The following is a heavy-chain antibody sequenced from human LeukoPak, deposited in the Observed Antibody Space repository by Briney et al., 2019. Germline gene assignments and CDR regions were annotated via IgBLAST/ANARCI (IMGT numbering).Heavy chain of an antibody. Sequence: ASVKVSCKASGYTFTSYGISWVRQAPGQGLEWMGWISAYNGNTNYAQKLQGRVTMTTDTSTSTAYMELRSLRSDDTAVYYCARDRSSYYGSGSYFPVDYWGQGTLVTVSS. D-gene: IGHD3-10*01. CDR2: ISAYNGNT. J-gene: IGHJ4*02. CDR3: ARDRSSYYGSGSYFPVDY. V-gene: IGHV1-18*01. CDR1: GYTFTSYG.